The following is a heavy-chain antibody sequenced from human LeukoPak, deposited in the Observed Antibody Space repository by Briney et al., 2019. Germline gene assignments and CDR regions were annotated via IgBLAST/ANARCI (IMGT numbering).Heavy chain of an antibody. CDR1: GGSISSYY. CDR2: IYYSGST. Sequence: SETLSLTCTVSGGSISSYYWSWIRQPPGKGLEWIGYIYYSGSTNYNPSLKSRVIISVDTSKNQFSLKLSSVTAADTAVYYCARGGIAVAVSFDYWGQGTLVTVSS. J-gene: IGHJ4*02. CDR3: ARGGIAVAVSFDY. V-gene: IGHV4-59*01. D-gene: IGHD6-19*01.